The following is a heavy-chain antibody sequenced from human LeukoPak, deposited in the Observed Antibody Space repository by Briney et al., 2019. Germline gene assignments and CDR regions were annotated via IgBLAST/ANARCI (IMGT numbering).Heavy chain of an antibody. D-gene: IGHD1-26*01. J-gene: IGHJ5*02. V-gene: IGHV3-73*01. CDR2: MDKETNLYAT. CDR1: GFTFSDSA. CDR3: TRDSGTYNWFDP. Sequence: GGSLRLSCVASGFTFSDSAIHWVRQSSGKGLEWIGHMDKETNLYATALAASVKGRFTVYRDDSKNTWYLHMNRLKSEETALYYCTRDSGTYNWFDPWGQGTRVTVSS.